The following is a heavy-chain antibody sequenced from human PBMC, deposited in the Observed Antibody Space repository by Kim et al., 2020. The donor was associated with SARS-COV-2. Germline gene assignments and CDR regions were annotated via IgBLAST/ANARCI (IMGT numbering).Heavy chain of an antibody. V-gene: IGHV4-34*01. CDR3: AGATMVRGVIIEDY. CDR1: GGSFSGYY. D-gene: IGHD3-10*01. J-gene: IGHJ4*02. CDR2: INHSGST. Sequence: SETLSLTCAVYGGSFSGYYWSWIRQPPGKGLEWIGEINHSGSTNYNPSLKSRVTISVDTSKNQFSLKLSSVTAADTAVYYCAGATMVRGVIIEDYWGQGTLVTVSS.